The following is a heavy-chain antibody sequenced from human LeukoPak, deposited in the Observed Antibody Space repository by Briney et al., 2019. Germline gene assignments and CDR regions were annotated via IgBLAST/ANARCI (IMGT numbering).Heavy chain of an antibody. J-gene: IGHJ2*01. D-gene: IGHD2-2*01. CDR3: ARGSSIVVVPAAHYWYFDL. CDR2: INHSGST. CDR1: GGSFSGYY. V-gene: IGHV4-34*01. Sequence: PSETLSLTCAVYGGSFSGYYWSWIRQPPGKGLEWVGEINHSGSTNYNPSIKSRVTISVDTSKHQYSLKLSSVTAADTAVYYCARGSSIVVVPAAHYWYFDLWGRGTQVTVSS.